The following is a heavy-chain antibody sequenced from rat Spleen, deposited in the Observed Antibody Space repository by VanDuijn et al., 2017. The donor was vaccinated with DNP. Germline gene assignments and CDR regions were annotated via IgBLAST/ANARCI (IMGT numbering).Heavy chain of an antibody. D-gene: IGHD1-12*03. CDR3: ARGNDGFLPDWFFDF. Sequence: EVQLQESGPGLMKPSQSLSLTCSVTGFSITSNYWAWIRKLPGNKMEWIGYINYSGSTGYNPSLKLRISITRDTSKDRFFLQLNSVTTEDTARYFCARGNDGFLPDWFFDFWGPGTMVTVSS. J-gene: IGHJ1*01. CDR2: INYSGST. CDR1: GFSITSNY. V-gene: IGHV3-1*01.